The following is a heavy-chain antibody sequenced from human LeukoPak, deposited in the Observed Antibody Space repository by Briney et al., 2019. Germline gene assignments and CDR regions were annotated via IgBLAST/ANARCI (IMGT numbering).Heavy chain of an antibody. V-gene: IGHV3-7*01. CDR1: GFTFSSYW. J-gene: IGHJ4*02. Sequence: GGSLRLSCAASGFTFSSYWMSWVRQAPGKGLEWVANIKQDGSEKYHVDSVKGRFTISRDNAKNSLYLQMNSLRAEDTAVYYCAREGWDDSSGYLDYWGQGTLVTVSS. CDR2: IKQDGSEK. D-gene: IGHD3-22*01. CDR3: AREGWDDSSGYLDY.